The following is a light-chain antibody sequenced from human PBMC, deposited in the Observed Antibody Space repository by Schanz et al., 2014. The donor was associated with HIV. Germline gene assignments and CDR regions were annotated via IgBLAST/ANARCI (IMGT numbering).Light chain of an antibody. J-gene: IGLJ3*02. CDR1: SSNIGSNT. V-gene: IGLV1-44*01. CDR3: ATWDDSLNGQV. CDR2: SYD. Sequence: QSVLTQAPSASGAPGQSVTISCSGSSSNIGSNTVNWYQQFPGTAPKLLIYSYDQRPSGVPDRFSGSKSGTSASLAINGLQSEDEADYYCATWDDSLNGQVFGGGTKLTVL.